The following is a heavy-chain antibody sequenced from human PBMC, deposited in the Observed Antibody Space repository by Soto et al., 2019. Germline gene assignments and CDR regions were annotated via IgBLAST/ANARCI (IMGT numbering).Heavy chain of an antibody. V-gene: IGHV1-2*02. CDR1: GYTFTGYY. J-gene: IGHJ5*02. CDR2: INPNSGGT. CDR3: ARGYYDYVWGRLNWFDP. Sequence: ASVKVSCKASGYTFTGYYMHWVRQAPGQGLEWMGWINPNSGGTNYAQKFQGRVTMTRDTSISTAYMKLSRLRSDDTAVYYCARGYYDYVWGRLNWFDPWGQGTLVTVSS. D-gene: IGHD3-16*01.